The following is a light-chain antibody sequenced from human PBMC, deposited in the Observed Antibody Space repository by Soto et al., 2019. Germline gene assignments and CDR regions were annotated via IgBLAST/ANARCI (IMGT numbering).Light chain of an antibody. J-gene: IGKJ4*01. Sequence: DIQMTQSPSTLSASVGDRVTITCRASQSISSWLAWYQQKPGKAPNLLIYKASSLESGVPSRFSGSGSGTEFTLTVSSLQPDDFATYYCQQYDNYPLTFGGGTK. CDR3: QQYDNYPLT. CDR2: KAS. CDR1: QSISSW. V-gene: IGKV1-5*03.